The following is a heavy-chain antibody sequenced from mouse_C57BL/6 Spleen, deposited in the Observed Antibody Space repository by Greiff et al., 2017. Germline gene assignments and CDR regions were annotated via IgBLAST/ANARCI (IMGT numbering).Heavy chain of an antibody. Sequence: VQLQQSGPELVKPGASVKISCKASGYAFSSSWMNWVKQRPGKGLEWIGRIYPGDGDTNYNGKFKGKATLTADKSSSTAYMQLSSLTSEDSAVYFCALVYFYYWGQGTTLTVSS. CDR2: IYPGDGDT. J-gene: IGHJ2*01. CDR3: ALVYFYY. V-gene: IGHV1-82*01. CDR1: GYAFSSSW.